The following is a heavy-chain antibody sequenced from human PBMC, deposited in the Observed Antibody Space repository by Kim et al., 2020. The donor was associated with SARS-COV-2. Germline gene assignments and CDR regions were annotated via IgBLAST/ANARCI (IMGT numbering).Heavy chain of an antibody. J-gene: IGHJ4*02. CDR3: AKLFSRGAGNEHSSSWYPLDY. Sequence: GGSLRLSCAASGFTFSSYAMSWVRQAPGKGLEWVSAISGSGGSTYYADSVKGRFTISRDNSKNTLYLQMKSLRAEDTAVYYCAKLFSRGAGNEHSSSWYPLDYWGQGTLVTVSS. V-gene: IGHV3-23*01. CDR1: GFTFSSYA. D-gene: IGHD6-13*01. CDR2: ISGSGGST.